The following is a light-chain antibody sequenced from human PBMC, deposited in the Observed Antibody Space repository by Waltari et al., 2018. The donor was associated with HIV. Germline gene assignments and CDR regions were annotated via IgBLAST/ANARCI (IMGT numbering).Light chain of an antibody. CDR3: SSYTSSSTYV. Sequence: QSALTQPASVSGSPGQSITIPCTGTSSAVGGYNYVSWYQQHPGKAPKRMIYDVSKRPSGVSNRFSGSKSGNTASLTISGLQAEDEADYYCSSYTSSSTYVFGTGTKVTVL. CDR2: DVS. V-gene: IGLV2-14*01. CDR1: SSAVGGYNY. J-gene: IGLJ1*01.